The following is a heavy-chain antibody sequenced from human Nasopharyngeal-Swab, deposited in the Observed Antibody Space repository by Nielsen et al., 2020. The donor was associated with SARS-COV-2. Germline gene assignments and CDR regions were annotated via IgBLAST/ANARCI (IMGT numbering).Heavy chain of an antibody. J-gene: IGHJ5*02. CDR2: IYHGGST. D-gene: IGHD4-17*01. CDR1: GYSISSGYY. Sequence: SETLSLTCTVSGYSISSGYYWGWIRQPPGKGLEWIGSIYHGGSTYYNPSLKSRVTISVDTSKNQFSLKLSSVTAADTAVYYCARDTTVTHTVQGWFDPWGQGTLVTVSS. CDR3: ARDTTVTHTVQGWFDP. V-gene: IGHV4-38-2*02.